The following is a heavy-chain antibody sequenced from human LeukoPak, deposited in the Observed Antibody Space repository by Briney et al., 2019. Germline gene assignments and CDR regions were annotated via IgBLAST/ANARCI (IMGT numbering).Heavy chain of an antibody. CDR3: ARGYCSGGSCIFVP. D-gene: IGHD2-15*01. V-gene: IGHV1-69*05. CDR1: GGTFSSYA. CDR2: IIPIFGTA. Sequence: EASVKVSCKASGGTFSSYAISWVRQAPGQGLEWMGGIIPIFGTANYAQKFQGRVTITTDESTSTAYMELSSLRSEDTAVYYCARGYCSGGSCIFVPWGQGTLVTVSS. J-gene: IGHJ5*02.